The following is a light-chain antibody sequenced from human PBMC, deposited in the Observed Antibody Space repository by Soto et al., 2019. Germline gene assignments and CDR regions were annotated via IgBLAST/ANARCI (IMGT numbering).Light chain of an antibody. CDR1: SSDVGAYDR. Sequence: QSVLTQPPSVSGSPGQSVTISCTGTSSDVGAYDRVSWYQQPPGTAPRVIIYDVSNRPSGVPDRFSGSKSGNTASLTISGLLPEDEAEYYCSSVTTWTTLVFGGGTKVTVL. V-gene: IGLV2-18*02. CDR3: SSVTTWTTLV. CDR2: DVS. J-gene: IGLJ2*01.